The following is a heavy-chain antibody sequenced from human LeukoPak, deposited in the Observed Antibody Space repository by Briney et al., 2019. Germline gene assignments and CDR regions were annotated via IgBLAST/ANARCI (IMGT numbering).Heavy chain of an antibody. CDR1: GFTFSSYD. Sequence: PGGSLRLSCAASGFTFSSYDMHWVRQATGKGLEWVLAIGTAGDTYYPGSVKGRFTISRENAKNSLYLQMNSLRAGDTAVYYCARDLFGSLSYGMDVWGQGTTVTVSS. D-gene: IGHD3-10*01. V-gene: IGHV3-13*04. CDR3: ARDLFGSLSYGMDV. CDR2: IGTAGDT. J-gene: IGHJ6*02.